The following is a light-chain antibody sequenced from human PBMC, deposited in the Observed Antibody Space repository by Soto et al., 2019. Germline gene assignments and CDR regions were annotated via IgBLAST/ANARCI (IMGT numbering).Light chain of an antibody. CDR1: SSNIGAGYD. Sequence: QSVLTQPPSVSGAPGQRVTIYCTGSSSNIGAGYDVHWYQQLPGRAPKLLIYGNTNRPSGVPDRFSGSKSGTSASLAITGLQAEDAADYYCLSFDSSLSVVFGGGTKLTVL. CDR3: LSFDSSLSVV. CDR2: GNT. V-gene: IGLV1-40*01. J-gene: IGLJ2*01.